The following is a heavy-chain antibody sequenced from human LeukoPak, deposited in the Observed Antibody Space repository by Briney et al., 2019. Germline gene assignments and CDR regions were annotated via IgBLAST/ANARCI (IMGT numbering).Heavy chain of an antibody. V-gene: IGHV4-39*01. CDR3: ARGAFNYYDXXRNWFDP. CDR2: IYYSGST. Sequence: SLTCXVSXXSIXXXXXXWGXXXXPPXXXLXXXXXIYYSGSTYYNPSLKSRVTISVDTSKNQFSLKLSSVTAADTAVYYCARGAFNYYDXXRNWFDPWGXXTXXXXXS. J-gene: IGHJ5*02. CDR1: XXSIXXXXXX. D-gene: IGHD3-22*01.